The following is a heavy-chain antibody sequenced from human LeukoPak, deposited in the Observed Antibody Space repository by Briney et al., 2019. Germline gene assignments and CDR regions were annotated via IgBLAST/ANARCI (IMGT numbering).Heavy chain of an antibody. V-gene: IGHV4-31*03. J-gene: IGHJ4*02. CDR1: GGSISSGGYY. D-gene: IGHD5-12*01. CDR2: IYYSGST. CDR3: ASAPRATINPGYFDY. Sequence: SQTLSLTCTVSGGSISSGGYYWSWIRQHPGKGLEWIVYIYYSGSTYYNPSLKSRVTISVDTSKNQFSLKLSSVTAADTAVYYCASAPRATINPGYFDYWGQGTLVTVSS.